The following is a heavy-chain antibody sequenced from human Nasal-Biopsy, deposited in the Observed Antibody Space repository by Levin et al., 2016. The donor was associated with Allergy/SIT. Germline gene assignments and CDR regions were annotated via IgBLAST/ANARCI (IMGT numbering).Heavy chain of an antibody. V-gene: IGHV3-23*01. CDR3: AKEDYYDTSGYWSFDS. Sequence: GESLKISCAAAGFTFSSNSMSWVRQAPGKGLEWVSAISGRGGSPYYADSVKGRFTVSRDNSKNMVWLQLSSLRVEDTAVYYCAKEDYYDTSGYWSFDSWGQGTLVTVSS. CDR2: ISGRGGSP. J-gene: IGHJ4*02. D-gene: IGHD3-22*01. CDR1: GFTFSSNS.